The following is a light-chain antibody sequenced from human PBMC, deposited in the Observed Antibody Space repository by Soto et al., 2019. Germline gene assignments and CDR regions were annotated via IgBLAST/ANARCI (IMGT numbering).Light chain of an antibody. CDR2: AAS. Sequence: DIQLTQSPSFLSASVGDRVTITCRASQGISSYLAWYQQKPGKAPKLLIYAASTLQSGVPSRFSGSGSGTEFTLTSSRLQPEDFATYYCQQLNSYPLFGPGTKVDIK. J-gene: IGKJ3*01. CDR1: QGISSY. V-gene: IGKV1-9*01. CDR3: QQLNSYPL.